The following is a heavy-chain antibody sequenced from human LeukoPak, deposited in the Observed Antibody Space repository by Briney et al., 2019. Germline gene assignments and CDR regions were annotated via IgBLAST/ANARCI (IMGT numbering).Heavy chain of an antibody. CDR2: IYYSGST. Sequence: SETLSLTCTVSGGSISSYYWSWTRQPPGKGLEWIGYIYYSGSTNYNPSLKSRVTISVDTSKNQFSLKLSSVTAADTAVYYCARDGGRAFDIWGQGTMVTVSS. D-gene: IGHD3-16*01. CDR1: GGSISSYY. CDR3: ARDGGRAFDI. J-gene: IGHJ3*02. V-gene: IGHV4-59*01.